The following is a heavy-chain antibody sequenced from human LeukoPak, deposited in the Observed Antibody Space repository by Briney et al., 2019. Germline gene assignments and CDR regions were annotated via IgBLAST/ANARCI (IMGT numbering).Heavy chain of an antibody. J-gene: IGHJ4*02. CDR1: GGSISGGGYY. CDR2: IYYSGST. V-gene: IGHV4-31*03. D-gene: IGHD3-22*01. CDR3: ARLDDSSGYYPYYFDY. Sequence: SETLSLTCTVSGGSISGGGYYWSWIRQHPGKGLEWIGYIYYSGSTYYNPSLKSRVTISVDTSKNQFSLKLSSVTAADTAVYYCARLDDSSGYYPYYFDYWGQGTLVTVSS.